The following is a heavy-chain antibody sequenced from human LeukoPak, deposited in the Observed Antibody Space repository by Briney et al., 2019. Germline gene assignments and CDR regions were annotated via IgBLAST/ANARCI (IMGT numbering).Heavy chain of an antibody. V-gene: IGHV7-4-1*02. J-gene: IGHJ1*01. D-gene: IGHD3-22*01. CDR1: GYTFTSYA. CDR2: INTNTGNP. CDR3: ARAVTYYYDSSGYYEYFQH. Sequence: GASVKVSRKASGYTFTSYAMNWVRQAPGQGLEWMGWINTNTGNPTYAQGFTGRFVFSLDTSVSTAYLQISSLKAEDTAVYYCARAVTYYYDSSGYYEYFQHWGQGTLVTVSS.